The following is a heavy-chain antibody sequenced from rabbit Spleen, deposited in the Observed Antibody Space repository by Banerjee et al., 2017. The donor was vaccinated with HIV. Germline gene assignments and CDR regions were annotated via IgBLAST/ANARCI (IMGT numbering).Heavy chain of an antibody. CDR3: ARDSAGREDFSL. CDR2: IDVVKSGNT. Sequence: QEQLVESGGGLVKPGASLTLTCKASGLDFSSRYWICWVRQAPGKGLEWIACIDVVKSGNTYYASWAKGRFTISKTSSTTVTLQMTSLTAADTATYFCARDSAGREDFSLWGPGTLVTVS. J-gene: IGHJ4*01. D-gene: IGHD4-2*01. CDR1: GLDFSSRYW. V-gene: IGHV1S45*01.